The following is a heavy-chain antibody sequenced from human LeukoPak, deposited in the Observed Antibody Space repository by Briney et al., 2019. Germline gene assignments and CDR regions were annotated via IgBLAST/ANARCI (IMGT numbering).Heavy chain of an antibody. D-gene: IGHD6-13*01. CDR1: GFTFSRSD. J-gene: IGHJ5*02. CDR2: ISASGGAT. V-gene: IGHV3-23*01. Sequence: PGGSLRLSCEASGFTFSRSDMIWVRQAPGKGLEWVSIISASGGATFYADSVRGRFTISRDNSDNILYLQLNSLRAEDTALYRCVKKGNSWSPRFDPWGQGTLVTVSS. CDR3: VKKGNSWSPRFDP.